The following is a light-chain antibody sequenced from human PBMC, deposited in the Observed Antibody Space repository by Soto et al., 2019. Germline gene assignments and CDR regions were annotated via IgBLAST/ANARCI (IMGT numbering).Light chain of an antibody. CDR3: QQYGSSPYT. J-gene: IGKJ2*01. Sequence: EIVLTQSPGTLSLSPGERGTLSCRASQSVTSSYLAWYQQKPGQAPRLLIYGASSRATGIPDRFSGSGSGTDFTLTISRLEPEDFEVYYCQQYGSSPYTFGQGTKLEIK. CDR1: QSVTSSY. CDR2: GAS. V-gene: IGKV3-20*01.